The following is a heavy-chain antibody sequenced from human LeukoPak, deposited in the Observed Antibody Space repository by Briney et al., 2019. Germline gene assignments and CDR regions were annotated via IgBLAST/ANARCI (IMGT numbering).Heavy chain of an antibody. CDR1: GGSISSSSYY. V-gene: IGHV4-39*01. D-gene: IGHD3-10*01. Sequence: PSETLSLTCTVSGGSISSSSYYWGWIRQPPGKGLEWIGSIYYSGSTYYNPSLRSRVTISADTSKNQFSLKLSSVTAADTAVYYCARPSSDTIMDVWGQGTTVTVSS. CDR3: ARPSSDTIMDV. CDR2: IYYSGST. J-gene: IGHJ6*02.